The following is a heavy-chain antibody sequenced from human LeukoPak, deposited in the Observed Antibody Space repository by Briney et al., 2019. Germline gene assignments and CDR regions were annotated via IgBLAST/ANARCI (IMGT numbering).Heavy chain of an antibody. CDR2: IRSRANSYAT. Sequence: GGSLKLSCAASGFTFSDSGVHWVRQASGKGLEWVGRIRSRANSYATAYAASVKGRFTISRDDSKNTAYLQMNSLKTEDTAVYYCTRYGDYPFDYWGQGTLVTVSS. V-gene: IGHV3-73*01. J-gene: IGHJ4*02. CDR1: GFTFSDSG. CDR3: TRYGDYPFDY. D-gene: IGHD2-21*01.